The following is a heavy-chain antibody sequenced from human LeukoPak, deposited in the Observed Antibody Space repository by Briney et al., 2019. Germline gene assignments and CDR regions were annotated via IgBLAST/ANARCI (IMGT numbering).Heavy chain of an antibody. CDR3: ARSSTSCYVYYYYYGMDV. CDR2: IIPIFGTA. D-gene: IGHD2-2*01. J-gene: IGHJ6*04. V-gene: IGHV1-69*13. CDR1: GGTFSSYA. Sequence: ASVKVSCKASGGTFSSYAISWARQAPGQGLEWMGGIIPIFGTANYAQKFQGRVTITADESTSTAYMELSSLRSEDTAVYYCARSSTSCYVYYYYYGMDVWGKGTTVTVSS.